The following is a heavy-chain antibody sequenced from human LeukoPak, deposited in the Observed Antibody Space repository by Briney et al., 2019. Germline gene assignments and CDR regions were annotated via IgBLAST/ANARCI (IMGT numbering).Heavy chain of an antibody. CDR3: ARGLYSSGWYWGYYFDY. J-gene: IGHJ4*02. CDR2: IYYSGST. Sequence: SETLSLTCTVSGGSISTYYWSWIRQPPGKGLEWIGYIYYSGSTNYNPSLKSRVSISVDTSKNQFSLKLSSVTAADTAVYYCARGLYSSGWYWGYYFDYWGQGTLVTVSS. CDR1: GGSISTYY. D-gene: IGHD6-19*01. V-gene: IGHV4-59*01.